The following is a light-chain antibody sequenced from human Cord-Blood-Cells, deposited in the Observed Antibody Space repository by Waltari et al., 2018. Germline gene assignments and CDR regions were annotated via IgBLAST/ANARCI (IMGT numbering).Light chain of an antibody. CDR3: QQSYSTPIT. CDR1: QSISSY. CDR2: AAS. Sequence: DIQMTQSPSYLSASVGDRVTITCQASQSISSYLNWYQQKPGKAPKLLIYAASSLQSGVPSRFSGSGSGTDFTLTISSLQPEDFATYYCQQSYSTPITFGQGTRLEIK. J-gene: IGKJ5*01. V-gene: IGKV1-39*01.